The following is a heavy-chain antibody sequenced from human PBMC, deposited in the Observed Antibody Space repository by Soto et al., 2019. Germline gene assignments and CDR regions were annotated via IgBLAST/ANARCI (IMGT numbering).Heavy chain of an antibody. V-gene: IGHV1-24*01. Sequence: VKVSCKVSGYTLTELSMHWVRQAPGKGLEWMGGFDPEDGETIYAQKFQGRVTMTEDTSTDTAYMELSSLRSEDTAVYYCATTYYYDSSGYFYAFDIWGQGTMVTVSS. CDR1: GYTLTELS. J-gene: IGHJ3*02. D-gene: IGHD3-22*01. CDR3: ATTYYYDSSGYFYAFDI. CDR2: FDPEDGET.